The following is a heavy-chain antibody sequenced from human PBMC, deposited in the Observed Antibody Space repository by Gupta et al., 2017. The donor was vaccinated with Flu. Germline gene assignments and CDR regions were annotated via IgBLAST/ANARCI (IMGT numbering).Heavy chain of an antibody. Sequence: QVQLQESGPGLVKPSETLSRTGTVSGGSISSYYVSWIRQPPGKGLEWIGYIYYSGSTNYNPSLKSRVTISVDTSKNQFSLKLSSVTAADTAVYYCARSYCGGDCYLPSPFDICGQGTMVTVSS. V-gene: IGHV4-59*01. D-gene: IGHD2-21*02. CDR2: IYYSGST. CDR1: GGSISSYY. J-gene: IGHJ3*02. CDR3: ARSYCGGDCYLPSPFDI.